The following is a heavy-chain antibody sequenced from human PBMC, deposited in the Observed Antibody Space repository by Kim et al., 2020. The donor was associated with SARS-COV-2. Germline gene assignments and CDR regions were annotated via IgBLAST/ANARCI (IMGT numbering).Heavy chain of an antibody. J-gene: IGHJ4*02. D-gene: IGHD6-19*01. CDR3: AKADSSGWYPFDY. V-gene: IGHV3-23*01. Sequence: YADSVKGRLTISRDNSKNTLYLQMNSLRAEDTAVYYCAKADSSGWYPFDYWGQGTLVTVSS.